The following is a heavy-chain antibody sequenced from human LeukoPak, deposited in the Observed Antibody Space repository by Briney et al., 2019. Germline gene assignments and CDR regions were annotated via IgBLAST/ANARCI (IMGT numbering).Heavy chain of an antibody. CDR2: INHSGST. D-gene: IGHD3-10*01. J-gene: IGHJ6*03. CDR3: ARRGYYYGSGSYYNRYYYYMDV. CDR1: GGSFSGYY. V-gene: IGHV4-34*01. Sequence: PSETLSLTCAVYGGSFSGYYWSWIRQPPGKGPEWIGEINHSGSTNYNPSLKSRVTISVDTSKNQFSLKLSSVTAADTAVYYCARRGYYYGSGSYYNRYYYYMDVWGKGTTVTISS.